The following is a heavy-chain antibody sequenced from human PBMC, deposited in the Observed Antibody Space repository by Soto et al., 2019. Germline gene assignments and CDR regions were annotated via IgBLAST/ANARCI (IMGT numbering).Heavy chain of an antibody. CDR3: AHRPDSSWYFDL. Sequence: QITLKESGPPLVKPTQTLTLTCTFSGFSLSTSGVGVGWIRQPPGKALEWLALIYWDDDKRYSPSLKSRLSITKDTSKNQVVFTMTNMDPVDTATYYCAHRPDSSWYFDLWGRGTLVTVSS. J-gene: IGHJ2*01. D-gene: IGHD6-13*01. CDR2: IYWDDDK. V-gene: IGHV2-5*02. CDR1: GFSLSTSGVG.